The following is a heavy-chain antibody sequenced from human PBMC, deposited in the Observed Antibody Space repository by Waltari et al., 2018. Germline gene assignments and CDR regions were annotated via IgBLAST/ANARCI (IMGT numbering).Heavy chain of an antibody. CDR2: INHSGST. CDR3: ARGPLYDFWSGYYTR. D-gene: IGHD3-3*01. Sequence: QVQLQQWGAGLLKPSETLSLTCAVYGGSFSGYYWSWIRQPPGKGLEWIGEINHSGSTNYIPSLKSRVTISVDTSKNQFSLKLSSVTAADTAVYYCARGPLYDFWSGYYTRWGQGTLVTVSS. J-gene: IGHJ4*02. V-gene: IGHV4-34*01. CDR1: GGSFSGYY.